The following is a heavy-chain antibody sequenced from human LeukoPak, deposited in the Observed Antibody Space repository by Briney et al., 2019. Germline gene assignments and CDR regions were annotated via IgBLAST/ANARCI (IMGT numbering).Heavy chain of an antibody. Sequence: PSETLSLTCTVSGGSISSYYWSWIRQPPGKGLEWIGYIHYSGSTNYNPSLKTRVTISVDTSMNHFSLKLTSVTAADTAVYYCAKEDSSSSSHHYYYMDVWGKGTTVTVSS. CDR1: GGSISSYY. CDR2: IHYSGST. CDR3: AKEDSSSSSHHYYYMDV. D-gene: IGHD6-6*01. J-gene: IGHJ6*03. V-gene: IGHV4-59*01.